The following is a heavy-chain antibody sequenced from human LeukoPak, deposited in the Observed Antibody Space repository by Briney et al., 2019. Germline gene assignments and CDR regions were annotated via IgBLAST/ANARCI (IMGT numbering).Heavy chain of an antibody. CDR3: ARSSSGWHSDY. CDR2: INTDGSST. CDR1: GFTFSSYW. D-gene: IGHD6-19*01. Sequence: GGSLRLSCAASGFTFSSYWMHWVRQAPGKGLVWVSRINTDGSSTTYADSVKGRFTISRDNAKNTLYLQMNSLRAEDTALYYCARSSSGWHSDYWGQGTLATVSS. J-gene: IGHJ4*02. V-gene: IGHV3-74*01.